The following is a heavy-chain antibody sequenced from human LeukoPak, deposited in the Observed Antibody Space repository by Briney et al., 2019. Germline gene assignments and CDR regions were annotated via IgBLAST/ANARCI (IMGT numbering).Heavy chain of an antibody. V-gene: IGHV1-18*01. CDR1: GYTFTSYG. Sequence: ASVKVSCKASGYTFTSYGISWVRQAPGQGLEWMGWISAYNGNTNYAQKLQGRVTMTTDTSTSTAYMELRSLRSDDTAVYYCARARPPYNWNYAGWFDPWGQGTLVTVSS. J-gene: IGHJ5*02. CDR2: ISAYNGNT. D-gene: IGHD1-7*01. CDR3: ARARPPYNWNYAGWFDP.